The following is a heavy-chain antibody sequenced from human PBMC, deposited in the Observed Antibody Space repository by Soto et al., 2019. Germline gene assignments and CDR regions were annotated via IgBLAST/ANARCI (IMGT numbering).Heavy chain of an antibody. D-gene: IGHD1-26*01. J-gene: IGHJ4*02. Sequence: QITLKESGPTLVKPTQTLTLTCHFLGLSLSTSGVSVGWIPQPPGTALEWLALIYLDDDQRYSPSLKSRLTIPKDTSKNQVVVTMTNMDPVDTATYYRAHSDVETGDFDYWGQGTLVTVSS. V-gene: IGHV2-5*02. CDR3: AHSDVETGDFDY. CDR1: GLSLSTSGVS. CDR2: IYLDDDQ.